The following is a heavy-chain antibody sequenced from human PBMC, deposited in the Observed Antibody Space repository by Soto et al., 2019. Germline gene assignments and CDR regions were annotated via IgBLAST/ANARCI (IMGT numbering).Heavy chain of an antibody. CDR2: IYSGGST. CDR3: ARGGSGYLYYYGMDV. D-gene: IGHD6-19*01. J-gene: IGHJ6*02. CDR1: GFTVSSNY. V-gene: IGHV3-53*01. Sequence: EVQLVESGGGLIQPGGSLRLSCAASGFTVSSNYMSWVRQAPGKGLEWVSVIYSGGSTYYADSVKGRFTISRDNSKNTLYLQMNSLRAEGTAVYYCARGGSGYLYYYGMDVWGQGTTVTVSS.